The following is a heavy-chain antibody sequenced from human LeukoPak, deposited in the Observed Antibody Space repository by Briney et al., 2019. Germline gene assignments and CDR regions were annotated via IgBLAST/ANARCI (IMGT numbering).Heavy chain of an antibody. Sequence: GGSLRLSCAASGFPFSTHSLNWVRQAPGKGLEWVAHINQDGSKEYYMDSVKARFTISRDNAKNSLSLQMNSLRAEDTAVYYCVRDGGVSGYDLLDYWGQGTLVTVSS. J-gene: IGHJ4*02. D-gene: IGHD5-12*01. CDR2: INQDGSKE. CDR3: VRDGGVSGYDLLDY. V-gene: IGHV3-7*01. CDR1: GFPFSTHS.